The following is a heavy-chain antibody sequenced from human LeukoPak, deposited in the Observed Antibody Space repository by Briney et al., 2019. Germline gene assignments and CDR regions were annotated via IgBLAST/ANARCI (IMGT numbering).Heavy chain of an antibody. V-gene: IGHV1-18*01. Sequence: ASVKGSCKASGYTFTSYGISWVRQAPGQGLEWMGWISAYNGNTNYAQKLQGRVTMTTDTSTSTAYMELRSLRSDDTAVYYCATWEITMVRGVIIYSDYWGQGTLVTVSS. CDR3: ATWEITMVRGVIIYSDY. CDR1: GYTFTSYG. CDR2: ISAYNGNT. D-gene: IGHD3-10*01. J-gene: IGHJ4*02.